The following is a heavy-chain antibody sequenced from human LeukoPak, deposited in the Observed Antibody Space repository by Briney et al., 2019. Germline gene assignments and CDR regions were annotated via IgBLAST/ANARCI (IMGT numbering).Heavy chain of an antibody. V-gene: IGHV4-59*01. CDR2: IYYSGST. CDR1: GGSISSYY. Sequence: SETLSLTCTVSGGSISSYYWSWIRQPPGKGLEWIGYIYYSGSTNYKPSLKSRVTISVDTSKNQFSLKLSSVTAADTAVYYCARDSCSGSNWFDPWGQGTLVTVSS. J-gene: IGHJ5*02. CDR3: ARDSCSGSNWFDP. D-gene: IGHD2-15*01.